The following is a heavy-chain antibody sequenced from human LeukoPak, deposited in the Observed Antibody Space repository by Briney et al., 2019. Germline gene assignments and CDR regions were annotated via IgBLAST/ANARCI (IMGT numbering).Heavy chain of an antibody. CDR1: GGSISSYY. J-gene: IGHJ4*02. D-gene: IGHD3-10*01. V-gene: IGHV4-59*08. CDR3: ARSSVSGTYSGGY. CDR2: IYYGGRA. Sequence: SETLSLTCTVSGGSISSYYWSWIRQPPGKGLEWMGYIYYGGRAYSNPSLKGRVTISADTSKNQFSLKVTSVTAADTAVYYCARSSVSGTYSGGYWGQGILVTVSS.